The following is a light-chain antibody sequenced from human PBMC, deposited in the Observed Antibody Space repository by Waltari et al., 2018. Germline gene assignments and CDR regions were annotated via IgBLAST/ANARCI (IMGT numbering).Light chain of an antibody. CDR1: PGISNS. CDR2: YGS. CDR3: QQYYNSPRT. V-gene: IGKV1-NL1*01. J-gene: IGKJ1*01. Sequence: DLQMTQSPSSLSASVGDSVPITCRASPGISNSFDWYPQKTGKTTKLLLHYGSTLEGGVPFRFRGSWSRTDYTLTITSLQPEDFATYYCQQYYNSPRTFGQGTKVEIK.